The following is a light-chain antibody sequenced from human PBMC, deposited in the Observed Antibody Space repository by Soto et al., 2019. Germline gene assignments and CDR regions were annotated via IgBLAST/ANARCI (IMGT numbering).Light chain of an antibody. CDR2: DAS. V-gene: IGKV1-5*01. CDR1: QSFTRW. J-gene: IGKJ1*01. CDR3: QQYDSYSWT. Sequence: IHMNHSPSTLSSYIHYRVTIACRASQSFTRWLAWYQQKPGKAPKLLIYDASNLEIGAPSRFSGSGSGTEFTLTISSLQPDDFAPYYCQQYDSYSWTFGQGTKVEIK.